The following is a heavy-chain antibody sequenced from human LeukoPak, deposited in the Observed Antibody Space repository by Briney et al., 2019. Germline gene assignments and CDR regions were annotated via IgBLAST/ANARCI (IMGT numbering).Heavy chain of an antibody. CDR1: GFTVSTDH. V-gene: IGHV3-53*01. D-gene: IGHD2-2*01. CDR2: SYSGGSR. Sequence: GGSLRLSCAASGFTVSTDHMSWVRQAPGKGLEWVAVSYSGGSRSYAESVKGRFTISRDNSQNTLYLQMNSLRAEDTAVYYCARDCSSTSCPTGDAFDIWGQGTMVTVSS. J-gene: IGHJ3*02. CDR3: ARDCSSTSCPTGDAFDI.